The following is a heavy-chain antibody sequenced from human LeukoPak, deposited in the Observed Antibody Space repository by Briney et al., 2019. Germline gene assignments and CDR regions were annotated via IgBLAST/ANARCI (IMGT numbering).Heavy chain of an antibody. J-gene: IGHJ4*02. CDR2: IYHSGST. CDR3: ARSKDILTGYCFDY. Sequence: SSETLSLTCAVSGDSISSSHWWSWVRQSPGKGLEWIGEIYHSGSTNYNPSFKSRVTISVDTSKNQFSLKLSSVTAADTAVYYCARSKDILTGYCFDYWGQGTLVTVSS. D-gene: IGHD3-9*01. CDR1: GDSISSSHW. V-gene: IGHV4-4*02.